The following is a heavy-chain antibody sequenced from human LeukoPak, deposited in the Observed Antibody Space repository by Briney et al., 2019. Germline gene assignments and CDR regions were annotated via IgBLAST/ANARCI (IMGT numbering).Heavy chain of an antibody. D-gene: IGHD5-18*01. V-gene: IGHV3-74*01. CDR1: GFTFSSYW. J-gene: IGHJ6*03. CDR3: AREGYSYGYGYYYYMDV. Sequence: GGSLRLSCAASGFTFSSYWMHWVRQAPGKGLVWVSRINSDGSSTSYADSVKGRFTISRDNAKNTLYLQMSSLRAEDTAVYYCAREGYSYGYGYYYYMDVWGKGTTVTISS. CDR2: INSDGSST.